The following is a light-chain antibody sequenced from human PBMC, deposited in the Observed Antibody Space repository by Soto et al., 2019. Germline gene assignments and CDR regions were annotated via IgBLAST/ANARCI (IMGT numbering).Light chain of an antibody. CDR3: QQRNSFPIP. CDR1: QGISSF. Sequence: IQLTQSPSSLSASVGDRVTITCRASQGISSFLAWYQQKPGKAPKILIYGASTLQNGVPSMFSGSGSGTDFTLSIGSLQPEDLATYYCQQRNSFPIPFGPGTKVDSK. CDR2: GAS. J-gene: IGKJ3*01. V-gene: IGKV1-9*01.